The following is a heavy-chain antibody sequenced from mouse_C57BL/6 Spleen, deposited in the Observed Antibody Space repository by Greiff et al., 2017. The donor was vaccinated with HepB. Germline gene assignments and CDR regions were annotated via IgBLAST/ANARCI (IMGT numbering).Heavy chain of an antibody. J-gene: IGHJ3*01. Sequence: EVQLVESGGGLVQPGGSLKLSCAASGFTFSDYYMYWVRQTPEKRLEWVAYISNGGGSTYYPDTVKGRFTISRDNAKNTLYLQMSRLKSEDTAMYYCARPALPYGNYSAWFAYWGQGTLVTVSA. CDR1: GFTFSDYY. V-gene: IGHV5-12*01. CDR3: ARPALPYGNYSAWFAY. CDR2: ISNGGGST. D-gene: IGHD2-1*01.